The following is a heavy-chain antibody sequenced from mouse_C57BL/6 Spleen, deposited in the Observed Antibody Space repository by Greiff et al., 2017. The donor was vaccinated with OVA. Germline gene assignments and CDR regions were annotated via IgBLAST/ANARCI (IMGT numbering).Heavy chain of an antibody. Sequence: VQLKQSGAELVRPGASVKLSCTASGFNIKDYYMHWVKQRPEQGLEWIGRIDPEDGDTEYAPKFQGKDTMTADTASNTAYLQISSLTSEDTAVYYCTHHYYGSSYGYFDVWGTGTTVTVSS. D-gene: IGHD1-1*01. CDR3: THHYYGSSYGYFDV. CDR1: GFNIKDYY. J-gene: IGHJ1*03. V-gene: IGHV14-1*01. CDR2: IDPEDGDT.